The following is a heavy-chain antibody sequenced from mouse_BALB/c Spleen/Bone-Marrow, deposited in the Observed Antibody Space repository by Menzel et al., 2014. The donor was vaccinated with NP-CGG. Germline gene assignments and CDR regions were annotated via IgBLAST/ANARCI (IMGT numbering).Heavy chain of an antibody. V-gene: IGHV5-6-4*01. CDR1: GFTFSSYT. CDR2: ISTGGSYT. Sequence: EVKLVESGGGLVKPGGSLKLSCAASGFTFSSYTMSWVRQTPEKRLEWVATISTGGSYTDYPDSVKGRFTFSRDNAKNTLYLQMSSLKSEDTAMYYCTRDQRYGNYIYAMVYWGQGTSVTVSS. D-gene: IGHD2-10*02. CDR3: TRDQRYGNYIYAMVY. J-gene: IGHJ4*01.